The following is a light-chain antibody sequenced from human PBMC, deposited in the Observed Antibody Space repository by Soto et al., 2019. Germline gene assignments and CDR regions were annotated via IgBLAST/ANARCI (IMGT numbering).Light chain of an antibody. Sequence: DIQTTQSPSTLSASVGDRVTITCRASQSISSWLAWYQQKAGKAPKLLIYDASSLESGVPSRFSGSGSGTEFTLTISSLQPDDFATYYCQQYNSYRTFGQGTKVEIK. CDR2: DAS. J-gene: IGKJ1*01. CDR3: QQYNSYRT. CDR1: QSISSW. V-gene: IGKV1-5*01.